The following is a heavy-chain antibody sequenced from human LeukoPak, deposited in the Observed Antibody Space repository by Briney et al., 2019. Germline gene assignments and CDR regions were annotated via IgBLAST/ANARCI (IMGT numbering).Heavy chain of an antibody. V-gene: IGHV3-30*03. CDR2: ISYDGSNK. D-gene: IGHD1-26*01. J-gene: IGHJ4*02. Sequence: GGSLRLSCAASGFTFSSYGMHWVRQAPGKGLEGGAVISYDGSNKYYADSVKGRFTISRDNSKNTLYLQMNSLRAEDTAVYYCARDQIVGATLDYWGQGTLVTVSS. CDR1: GFTFSSYG. CDR3: ARDQIVGATLDY.